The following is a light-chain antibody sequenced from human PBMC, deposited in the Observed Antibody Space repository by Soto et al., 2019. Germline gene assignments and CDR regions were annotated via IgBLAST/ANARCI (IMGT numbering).Light chain of an antibody. Sequence: DIQMTQSPSSLSASVGDRVTITCRASQNISNYLNWYQHRPGKAPNLLIYAASNLQSGVPSKFSASGSGTDFALTNSSLQAEDFATHYCQQSYSTPAITFGHGTRREI. CDR2: AAS. V-gene: IGKV1-39*01. CDR3: QQSYSTPAIT. CDR1: QNISNY. J-gene: IGKJ5*01.